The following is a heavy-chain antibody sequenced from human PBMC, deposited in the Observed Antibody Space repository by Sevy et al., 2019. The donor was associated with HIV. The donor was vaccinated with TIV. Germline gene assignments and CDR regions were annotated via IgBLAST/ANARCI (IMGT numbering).Heavy chain of an antibody. D-gene: IGHD3-22*01. CDR1: GFSFFNAW. V-gene: IGHV3-15*01. CDR3: TTDKIITMIGVIIPNEF. Sequence: GGSLRLSCSASGFSFFNAWMSWVRQAPGKGLEWVGRIKSKSEGGTTDYAAPLKGRFTISRADSKTTLYLQMNSLKSEDTAVYYCTTDKIITMIGVIIPNEFWGQGTLVTVSS. J-gene: IGHJ4*02. CDR2: IKSKSEGGTT.